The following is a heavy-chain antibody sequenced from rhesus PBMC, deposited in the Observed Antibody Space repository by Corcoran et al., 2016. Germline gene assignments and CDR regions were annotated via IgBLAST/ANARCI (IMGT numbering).Heavy chain of an antibody. CDR1: GGSFSGYY. J-gene: IGHJ3*01. D-gene: IGHD3-3*01. CDR3: ARMGYLDWLFPDAFDF. V-gene: IGHV4-165*01. CDR2: ISGTSGST. Sequence: QVQLQESGPGLVKPSETLSLTCAVSGGSFSGYYWGWIRQPPGKGLEWIGYISGTSGSTDYHPSLKSRVTISTDTSKNQFSLKLSSVTAADTAVYYCARMGYLDWLFPDAFDFWGQGLRVTVSS.